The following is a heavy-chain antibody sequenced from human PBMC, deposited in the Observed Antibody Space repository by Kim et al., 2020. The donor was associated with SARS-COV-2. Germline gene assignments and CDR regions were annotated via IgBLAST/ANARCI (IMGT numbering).Heavy chain of an antibody. Sequence: ASVKVSCKASGYTFTSYAMHWVRQAPGQRLEWMGWINAGNGNTKYSQKFQGRVTITRDTSASTAYMELSSLRSEDTAVYYCAVVPAVTHYYYGMDVWGQGTTVTVSS. D-gene: IGHD2-2*01. CDR2: INAGNGNT. V-gene: IGHV1-3*01. CDR3: AVVPAVTHYYYGMDV. CDR1: GYTFTSYA. J-gene: IGHJ6*02.